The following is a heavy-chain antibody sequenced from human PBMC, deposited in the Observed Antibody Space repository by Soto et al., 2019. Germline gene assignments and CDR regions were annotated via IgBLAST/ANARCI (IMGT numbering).Heavy chain of an antibody. CDR3: TTSALGARRAFDI. D-gene: IGHD6-25*01. V-gene: IGHV3-15*01. CDR1: RFTFSNAW. CDR2: IKSKTDVGTT. J-gene: IGHJ3*02. Sequence: GSLRLFSVASRFTFSNAWMSWVRQALGKWLGCVGCIKSKTDVGTTDYSAPVKGRFTISRDDSKNTLCLQMNSLKTEDTAVYYCTTSALGARRAFDIWGQGTMVTVSS.